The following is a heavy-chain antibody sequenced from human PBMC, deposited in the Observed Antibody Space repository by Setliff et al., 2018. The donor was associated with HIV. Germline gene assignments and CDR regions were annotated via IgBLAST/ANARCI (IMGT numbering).Heavy chain of an antibody. V-gene: IGHV3-7*02. Sequence: GGSLRLSCATSGFTFRDYWMTWVRQAPGGGLQWVASISPDGSEKSLVDSVMGRFTISRDNAKNSLFLQMNSLSADDTAVYYCVRGSGYYYFDNWGQGALVTVSS. CDR3: VRGSGYYYFDN. D-gene: IGHD3-22*01. J-gene: IGHJ4*02. CDR2: ISPDGSEK. CDR1: GFTFRDYW.